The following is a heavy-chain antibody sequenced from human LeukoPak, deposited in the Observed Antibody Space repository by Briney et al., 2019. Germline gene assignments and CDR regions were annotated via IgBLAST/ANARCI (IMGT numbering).Heavy chain of an antibody. CDR1: GFTFRDYA. Sequence: GGSLRLSCAASGFTFRDYAMAWVRQAPGKGPEWVSTFTAGGNTTFYADSVKGRFIITRDNSKNTLYLQMNSLRAEDTAVYYCANVSPKIYIYGPFDYWGQGSLVTVSS. CDR3: ANVSPKIYIYGPFDY. J-gene: IGHJ4*02. V-gene: IGHV3-23*01. CDR2: FTAGGNTT. D-gene: IGHD5-18*01.